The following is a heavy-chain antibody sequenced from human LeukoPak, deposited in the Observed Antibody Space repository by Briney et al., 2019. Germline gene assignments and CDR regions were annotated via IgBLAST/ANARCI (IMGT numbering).Heavy chain of an antibody. J-gene: IGHJ4*02. CDR3: ARGEYGPFDY. D-gene: IGHD2/OR15-2a*01. CDR1: GGSISGGSYY. Sequence: TSETLSLTCTVSGGSISGGSYYWSWIRQPPGKGLEWIGYIYYSGSTKYNLSLKSRVTISVDTSKNQLSLKLSSVTAADTAVYYCARGEYGPFDYWGQGTLVTVSS. V-gene: IGHV4-61*01. CDR2: IYYSGST.